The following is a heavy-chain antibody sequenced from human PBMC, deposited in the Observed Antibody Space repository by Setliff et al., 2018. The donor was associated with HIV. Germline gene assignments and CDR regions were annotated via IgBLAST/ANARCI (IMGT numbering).Heavy chain of an antibody. CDR2: INHSGGT. V-gene: IGHV4-34*01. J-gene: IGHJ3*01. CDR1: GRSFSGYY. CDR3: ARGWGHDGFDF. Sequence: KPSETLSLTCAVYGRSFSGYYWNWIRQSPGKGLKWIGEINHSGGTNYNPSLKSRVTMSIDTSKNQFSLNVSSVTAADTAVYYCARGWGHDGFDFWGQGTMVT. D-gene: IGHD7-27*01.